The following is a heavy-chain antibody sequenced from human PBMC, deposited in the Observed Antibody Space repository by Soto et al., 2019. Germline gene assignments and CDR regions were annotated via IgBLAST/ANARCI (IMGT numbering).Heavy chain of an antibody. CDR3: ARSLARAATSLAY. J-gene: IGHJ4*02. V-gene: IGHV3-53*01. Sequence: PGGSLRLSCAASGFTVSGNYMSWVRQAPGKGLEWVSVLYSSGSIYYADSVKGRFTVSRDKSTNTMYLQMSSLRADDTAVYFCARSLARAATSLAYWGQGTLVTVSS. CDR1: GFTVSGNY. D-gene: IGHD3-10*01. CDR2: LYSSGSI.